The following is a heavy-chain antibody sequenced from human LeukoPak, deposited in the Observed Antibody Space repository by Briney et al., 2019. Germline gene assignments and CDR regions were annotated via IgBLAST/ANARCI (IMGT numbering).Heavy chain of an antibody. Sequence: KTGGSLRLSCAASGFTFSTNSMNWVRQAPGKGLEWVSSIGPSSTSIYYADSLKGRFTISRDNAKNSLYLQMNSLRAEDTAVYYYARENGEAFDYWGQGTLVTVSS. V-gene: IGHV3-21*01. CDR2: IGPSSTSI. CDR3: ARENGEAFDY. D-gene: IGHD4-17*01. J-gene: IGHJ4*02. CDR1: GFTFSTNS.